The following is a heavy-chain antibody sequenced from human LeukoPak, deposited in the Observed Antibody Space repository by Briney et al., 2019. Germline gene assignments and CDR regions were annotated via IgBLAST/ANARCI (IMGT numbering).Heavy chain of an antibody. CDR2: ICGSGST. Sequence: SETLSLTCTVSGASISTYYWTWIRQPPGKGLEWLGDICGSGSTNYNPSLKSRVTISVHTSNNQFSLQLSSVPVPDTAFYYCARMVKNTIFGVPLRGQTDYYYTDVWGKGTTITVSS. CDR3: ARMVKNTIFGVPLRGQTDYYYTDV. V-gene: IGHV4-4*09. D-gene: IGHD3-3*01. CDR1: GASISTYY. J-gene: IGHJ6*03.